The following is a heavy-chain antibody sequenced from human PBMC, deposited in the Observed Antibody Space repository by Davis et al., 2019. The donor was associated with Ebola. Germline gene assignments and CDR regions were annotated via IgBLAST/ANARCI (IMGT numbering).Heavy chain of an antibody. D-gene: IGHD5-24*01. J-gene: IGHJ4*02. CDR1: GFTFSSYS. CDR3: ARREMATIDY. V-gene: IGHV3-7*01. CDR2: INQGGSAK. Sequence: PGGSLRLSCAASGFTFSSYSMSWVRQAPGKGLEWVAHINQGGSAKYYVDSVDSVKGRFTVSRDNAKNSLYLQMNSLRAEDTAVYYCARREMATIDYWGQGTLVTVSS.